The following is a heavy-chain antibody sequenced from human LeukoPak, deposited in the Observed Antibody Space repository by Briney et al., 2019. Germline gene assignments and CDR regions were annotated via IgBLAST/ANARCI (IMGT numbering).Heavy chain of an antibody. Sequence: PGGSLRLSCAASGFTFDDYTMHWVRQAPGKGLEWDSLISWDGGSTYYADSVKGRFTISRDNSKNSLYLQMNSLRTEDTALYYCAKTVVPAAMIGFDYWGQGTLVTVSS. CDR2: ISWDGGST. D-gene: IGHD2-2*01. CDR1: GFTFDDYT. V-gene: IGHV3-43*01. J-gene: IGHJ4*02. CDR3: AKTVVPAAMIGFDY.